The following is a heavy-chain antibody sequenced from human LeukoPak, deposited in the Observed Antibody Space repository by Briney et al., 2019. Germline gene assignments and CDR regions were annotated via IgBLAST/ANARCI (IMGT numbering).Heavy chain of an antibody. CDR2: IYSGGTT. CDR3: ARRGDGGRSFDF. V-gene: IGHV3-53*01. D-gene: IGHD4-23*01. Sequence: GGSLRLSCAASGFTFSSSYMSWVRQAPGKGLEWVSLIYSGGTTYYADSVKGRFTISRDDSKNTLYLQMNSLRVEDTAVYYCARRGDGGRSFDFWGQGTLVTVSS. CDR1: GFTFSSSY. J-gene: IGHJ4*02.